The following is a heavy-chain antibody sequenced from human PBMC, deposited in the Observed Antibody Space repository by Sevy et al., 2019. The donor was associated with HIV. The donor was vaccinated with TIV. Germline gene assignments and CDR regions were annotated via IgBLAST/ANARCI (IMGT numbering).Heavy chain of an antibody. D-gene: IGHD2-2*01. V-gene: IGHV3-9*01. CDR3: AKTLSTSTVFFDY. CDR2: IGWNSDII. J-gene: IGHJ4*02. Sequence: GGSLRLSCATSGFTFDDYAMHWVRQAPGKGLEWVSGIGWNSDIIGYTDSVKGRFTISRDNAKNSLYLQMNSLGPEDTAFYYCAKTLSTSTVFFDYWGQGTLVTVSS. CDR1: GFTFDDYA.